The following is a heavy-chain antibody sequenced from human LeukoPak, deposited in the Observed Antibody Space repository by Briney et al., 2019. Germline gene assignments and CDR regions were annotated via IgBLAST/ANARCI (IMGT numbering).Heavy chain of an antibody. Sequence: GGSLRLSCAASGFTFSSYTMNWVRQAPGKGLEWVSSISSSSSYIYYVDSVKGPFTISRDNAKKSLYLQMNSLRAEDTALYYCARDGDTVLTRGYYYYMDVWGKGTTVTVSS. CDR2: ISSSSSYI. CDR3: ARDGDTVLTRGYYYYMDV. D-gene: IGHD4-23*01. V-gene: IGHV3-21*01. J-gene: IGHJ6*03. CDR1: GFTFSSYT.